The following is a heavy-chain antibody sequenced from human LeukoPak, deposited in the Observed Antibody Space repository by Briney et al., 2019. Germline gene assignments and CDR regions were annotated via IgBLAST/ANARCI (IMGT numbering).Heavy chain of an antibody. J-gene: IGHJ6*03. CDR2: ISYDGSNK. V-gene: IGHV3-30*04. D-gene: IGHD6-13*01. CDR3: ASPLPAAGTPYYYYYMDV. CDR1: GFTFSSYA. Sequence: GRSLRLSCAASGFTFSSYAMHWVRQAPGKGLEWVAVISYDGSNKYYADSVKGRFTISRDNSKNTLYLQMNSRRAEDTAVYYCASPLPAAGTPYYYYYMDVWAKGTTVTVSS.